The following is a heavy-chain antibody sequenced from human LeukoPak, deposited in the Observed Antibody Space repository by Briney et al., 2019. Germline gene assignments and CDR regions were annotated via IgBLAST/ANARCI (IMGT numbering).Heavy chain of an antibody. CDR2: INHSGST. CDR1: GGSFSGYY. CDR3: ARGSPITMVRGVIIRNINWFDP. V-gene: IGHV4-34*01. J-gene: IGHJ5*02. D-gene: IGHD3-10*01. Sequence: SETLSLTCAVYGGSFSGYYWSWIRQPPGKGLEWNGEINHSGSTNYNPSLKSRVTISVDTSKNQFSLKLSSVTAADTAVYYCARGSPITMVRGVIIRNINWFDPWGQGTLVTVSS.